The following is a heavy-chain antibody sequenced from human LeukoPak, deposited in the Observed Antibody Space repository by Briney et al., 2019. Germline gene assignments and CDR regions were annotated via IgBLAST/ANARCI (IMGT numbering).Heavy chain of an antibody. CDR1: GFTFSSYA. CDR2: ISGSGGST. J-gene: IGHJ6*03. D-gene: IGHD3-10*01. CDR3: TTEALEEWFGERYYYYYMDV. V-gene: IGHV3-23*01. Sequence: PGGSLRLSCAASGFTFSSYAMSWVRQAPGKGLEWVSAISGSGGSTYYADSVKGRFTISRDNSKNTLYLQMNSLKTEDTAVYYCTTEALEEWFGERYYYYYMDVWGKGTTVTVSS.